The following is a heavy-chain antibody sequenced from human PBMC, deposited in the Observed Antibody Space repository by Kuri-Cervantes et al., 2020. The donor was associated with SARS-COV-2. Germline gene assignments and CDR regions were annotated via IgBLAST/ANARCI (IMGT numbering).Heavy chain of an antibody. V-gene: IGHV4-34*01. CDR3: ARANSDARLDY. Sequence: GSLRLSCAVYGGSFSGYYWSWIRQPPGKGLEWIGEIYHSGSTNYNPSLKSRVTISVDKSKNQFSLKLSFVTAADTAVYYCARANSDARLDYWGQGTLVTVSS. D-gene: IGHD3-16*01. CDR1: GGSFSGYY. J-gene: IGHJ4*02. CDR2: IYHSGST.